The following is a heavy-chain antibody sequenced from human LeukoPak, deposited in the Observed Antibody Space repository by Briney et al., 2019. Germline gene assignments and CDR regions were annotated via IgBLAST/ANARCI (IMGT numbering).Heavy chain of an antibody. CDR3: AKDSKDYYGHGFDP. D-gene: IGHD3-10*01. Sequence: PGGSLRLSCAASGFTFSSYAMSWVRQAPGKGLEWVSAISGSGGSTYYADSVKGRFTISRDNSKNTLYLQMNGLRAEDTAVYYCAKDSKDYYGHGFDPWGQGTLVTVSS. V-gene: IGHV3-23*01. CDR2: ISGSGGST. CDR1: GFTFSSYA. J-gene: IGHJ5*02.